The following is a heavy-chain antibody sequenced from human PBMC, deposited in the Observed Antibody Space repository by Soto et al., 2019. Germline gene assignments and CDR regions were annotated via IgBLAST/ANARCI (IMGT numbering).Heavy chain of an antibody. CDR1: GFTFSSYA. V-gene: IGHV3-30-3*01. J-gene: IGHJ4*02. CDR2: MSYDGSNK. CDR3: ARGYCSRPSSSHFDC. Sequence: QVLLLESGGGVVQPGRSLRLSCAASGFTFSSYAVHWVRQAPGKGLEWVAVMSYDGSNKYYADSVKGRFTISSDNSKNTLYLQMNSLGTEDTALYYCARGYCSRPSSSHFDCWGQGTLVTVSS. D-gene: IGHD2-2*01.